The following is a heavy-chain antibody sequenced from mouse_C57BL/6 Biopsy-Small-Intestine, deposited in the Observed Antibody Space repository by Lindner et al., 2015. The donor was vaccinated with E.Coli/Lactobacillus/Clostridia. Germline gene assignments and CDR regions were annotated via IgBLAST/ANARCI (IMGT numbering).Heavy chain of an antibody. V-gene: IGHV10-1*01. J-gene: IGHJ2*01. D-gene: IGHD1-1*01. Sequence: EVQLQESGGGLVQPKGSLKLSCAASGFSFNTYAMNWVRQAPGKGLEWVARIRSKSNNYATYYADSVKDRFTISRDDSESMLYLQMNNLKTEDTAMYYCVRQELRYYGFDYWGQGTTLTVSS. CDR2: IRSKSNNYAT. CDR1: GFSFNTYA. CDR3: VRQELRYYGFDY.